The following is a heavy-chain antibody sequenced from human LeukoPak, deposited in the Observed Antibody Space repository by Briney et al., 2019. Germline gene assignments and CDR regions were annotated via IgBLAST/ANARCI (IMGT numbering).Heavy chain of an antibody. J-gene: IGHJ4*02. V-gene: IGHV4-39*07. Sequence: PSETLSLTCTVSGGSISSSTYYWGWIRLPPGKGLEWIGSIYYSGSTYYNPSLKSRVTISVDTSKNQFSLKLSSVTAADTAVYYCARSRSSWYFDYWGQGTLVTVSS. CDR1: GGSISSSTYY. CDR2: IYYSGST. D-gene: IGHD6-13*01. CDR3: ARSRSSWYFDY.